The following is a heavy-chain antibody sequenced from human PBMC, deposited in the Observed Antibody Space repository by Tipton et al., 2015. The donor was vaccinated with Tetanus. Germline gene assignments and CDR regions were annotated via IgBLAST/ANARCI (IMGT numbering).Heavy chain of an antibody. V-gene: IGHV1-46*01. Sequence: QSGAEVKKPGASVKVSCKASGYTFTSYYMHWVRQAPGQGLEWMGIINPSGGSTSYAQKFQGRVTMTRDTSTSTVYMELSSLRSEDTAVYYCAGVCIAVAGHNWFDPWGQGTLVTVSS. CDR3: AGVCIAVAGHNWFDP. CDR2: INPSGGST. D-gene: IGHD6-19*01. CDR1: GYTFTSYY. J-gene: IGHJ5*02.